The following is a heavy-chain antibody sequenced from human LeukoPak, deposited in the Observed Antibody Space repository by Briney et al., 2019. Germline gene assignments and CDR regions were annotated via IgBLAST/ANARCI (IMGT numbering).Heavy chain of an antibody. Sequence: SVKVSCKASGGTFSSYAISWVRQAPGQGLEWMGRIIPILGIANYAQKFQGRVTITADKSTSTAYMELSSLRSEDTAVYYCARDRDDILTGPFFDYWGQGTLVTVSS. CDR1: GGTFSSYA. CDR2: IIPILGIA. V-gene: IGHV1-69*04. D-gene: IGHD3-9*01. CDR3: ARDRDDILTGPFFDY. J-gene: IGHJ4*02.